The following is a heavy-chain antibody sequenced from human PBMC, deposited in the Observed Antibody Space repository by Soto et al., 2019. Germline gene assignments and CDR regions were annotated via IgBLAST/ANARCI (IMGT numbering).Heavy chain of an antibody. V-gene: IGHV3-30*03. D-gene: IGHD3-22*01. CDR3: ATSYDSSGYDY. J-gene: IGHJ4*02. Sequence: PGGSLRLSCAASGFTFSSYGMHWVRQAPGKGLEWVAVISYDGSNKYYADSVKGRFTISRDNSKNTLYLQMNSLRAEDTAVYYCATSYDSSGYDYWGQGTLVTVSS. CDR2: ISYDGSNK. CDR1: GFTFSSYG.